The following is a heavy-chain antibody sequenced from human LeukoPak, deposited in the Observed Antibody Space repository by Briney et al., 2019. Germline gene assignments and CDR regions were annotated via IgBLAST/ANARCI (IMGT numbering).Heavy chain of an antibody. CDR2: IYSSGST. J-gene: IGHJ5*02. CDR1: GVSMGSGGYS. CDR3: AREANWFDP. V-gene: IGHV4-61*08. Sequence: SETLSLTCAVSGVSMGSGGYSWSWIRQPPGKGLEWIGYIYSSGSTNYNPSLKSRVTISVDTSKNQFSLKLSSVTAADTAVYYCAREANWFDPWGQGTLVTVSS.